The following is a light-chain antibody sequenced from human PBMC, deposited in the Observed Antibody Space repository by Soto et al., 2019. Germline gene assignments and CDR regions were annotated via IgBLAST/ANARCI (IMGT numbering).Light chain of an antibody. CDR2: GAS. J-gene: IGKJ1*01. Sequence: EIVMTQSPATLSVSPGERATLSCRASQSVSSNLAWYQQKPGQAPRLLIYGASTRATGIPARFSGSGSWTEFTLTISSLQSEDFAVYYCQQHNDWPRWTFGQGTKVDI. CDR1: QSVSSN. CDR3: QQHNDWPRWT. V-gene: IGKV3D-15*01.